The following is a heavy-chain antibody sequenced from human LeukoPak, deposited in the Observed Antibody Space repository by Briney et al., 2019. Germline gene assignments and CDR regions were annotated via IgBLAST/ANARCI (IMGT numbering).Heavy chain of an antibody. Sequence: PGGSLRLSCAASGFTVSSNYMSWVRQAPGKGPEWVSVIYSGGSTYYADSVKGRFTISRDNSKNTLYLQMNSLRAEDTAVYYCARKSGYSGYGSDYWGQGTLVTVSS. CDR2: IYSGGST. J-gene: IGHJ4*02. CDR3: ARKSGYSGYGSDY. V-gene: IGHV3-66*01. D-gene: IGHD5-12*01. CDR1: GFTVSSNY.